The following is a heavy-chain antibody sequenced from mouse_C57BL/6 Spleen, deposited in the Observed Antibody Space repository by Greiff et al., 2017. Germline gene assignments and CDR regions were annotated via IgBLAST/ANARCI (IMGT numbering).Heavy chain of an antibody. J-gene: IGHJ4*01. D-gene: IGHD1-3*01. Sequence: EVMLVESGGGLVQPGASLRLSCAASGFTFPDYYMSWVRQPPGKAPEWLALIRNKANGYTTEYTASVKGRFTISRDNSQNILDLQMNTRRAEDSATYYCVKEVGRNWAMDYWGQGTSVTVSS. V-gene: IGHV7-4*01. CDR3: VKEVGRNWAMDY. CDR2: IRNKANGYTT. CDR1: GFTFPDYY.